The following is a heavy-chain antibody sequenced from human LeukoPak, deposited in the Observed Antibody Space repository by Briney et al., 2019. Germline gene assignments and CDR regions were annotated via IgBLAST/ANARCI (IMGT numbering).Heavy chain of an antibody. V-gene: IGHV1-46*01. Sequence: ASVKVSCKASGSTFTKYIIHWVRQAPGQGFEWVGGIDPDGGRTFHAQKFQDRVTLTRDLSPTTVYMELSSLREEDTAVYYCMRALTISGIGPPPAWGQGTLLTVSS. CDR1: GSTFTKYI. J-gene: IGHJ5*02. CDR2: IDPDGGRT. CDR3: MRALTISGIGPPPA. D-gene: IGHD3-3*01.